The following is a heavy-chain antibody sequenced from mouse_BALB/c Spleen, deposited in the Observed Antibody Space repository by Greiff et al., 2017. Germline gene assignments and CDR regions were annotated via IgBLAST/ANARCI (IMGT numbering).Heavy chain of an antibody. CDR2: IDPANGNT. Sequence: EVQLQQSGAELVKPGASVKLSCTASGFNIKDTYMHWVKQRPEQGLEWIGRIDPANGNTKYDPKFQGKATITADTSSNTAYLQLSSLTSEDTAVDYCARARSYGSSPWFAYWGQGTLVTVSA. J-gene: IGHJ3*01. CDR3: ARARSYGSSPWFAY. CDR1: GFNIKDTY. V-gene: IGHV14-3*02. D-gene: IGHD1-1*01.